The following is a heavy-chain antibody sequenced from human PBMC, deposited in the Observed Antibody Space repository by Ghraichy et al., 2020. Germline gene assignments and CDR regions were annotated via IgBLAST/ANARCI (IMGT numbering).Heavy chain of an antibody. D-gene: IGHD6-6*01. CDR2: INSDGSST. Sequence: GGSLRLSCAASGFTFSSYWMHWVRQAPGKGLVWVSRINSDGSSTSYADSVKGRFTISRDNAKNTLYLQMNSLRAEDTAVYYCACTEYSSSLGYWGQGTLVTVSS. J-gene: IGHJ4*02. CDR3: ACTEYSSSLGY. CDR1: GFTFSSYW. V-gene: IGHV3-74*01.